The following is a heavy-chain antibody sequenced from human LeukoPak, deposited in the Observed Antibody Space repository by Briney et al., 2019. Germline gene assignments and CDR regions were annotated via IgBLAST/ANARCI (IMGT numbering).Heavy chain of an antibody. CDR1: GFTVSSNH. CDR3: ARDRDSSGYYYV. Sequence: GGSLRLSCAASGFTVSSNHMSWVRQAPGKGLEWVSVIYSGGSTYYADSVKGRFTISRDNSKNTLYLQMNSLRAEDTAVYYCARDRDSSGYYYVWGQGTLVTVSS. J-gene: IGHJ4*02. CDR2: IYSGGST. D-gene: IGHD3-22*01. V-gene: IGHV3-53*01.